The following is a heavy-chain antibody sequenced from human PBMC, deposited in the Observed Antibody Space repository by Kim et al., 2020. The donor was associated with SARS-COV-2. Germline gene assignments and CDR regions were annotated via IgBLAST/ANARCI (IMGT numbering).Heavy chain of an antibody. D-gene: IGHD3-10*01. Sequence: GGSLRLSCAVSGFTVSTNYMSWVRQAPGKGLEWVSVIYSNGRTYYADSVRGRFTISRDNSRNTLYLQLNNLRPEDTAVYFCTRDLPMARGIYNHFYDMDVWGQGTTATVSS. V-gene: IGHV3-53*01. CDR1: GFTVSTNY. CDR3: TRDLPMARGIYNHFYDMDV. J-gene: IGHJ6*02. CDR2: IYSNGRT.